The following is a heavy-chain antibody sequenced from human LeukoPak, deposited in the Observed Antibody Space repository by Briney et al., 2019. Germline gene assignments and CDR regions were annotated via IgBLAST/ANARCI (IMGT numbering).Heavy chain of an antibody. CDR2: ISSSSSYI. CDR3: ARGAGGGMVRGVITP. J-gene: IGHJ5*02. V-gene: IGHV3-21*01. CDR1: GFTFSSYS. Sequence: PGGSLRLSCAASGFTFSSYSMNWVRQAPGKGLEWVSSISSSSSYIYYADSVKGRFTISRDNAKNSLYLQMNSLRAEDTAVYYWARGAGGGMVRGVITPWGQGTLVTVSS. D-gene: IGHD3-10*01.